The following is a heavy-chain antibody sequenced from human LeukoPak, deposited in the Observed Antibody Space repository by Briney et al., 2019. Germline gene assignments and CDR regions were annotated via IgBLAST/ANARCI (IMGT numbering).Heavy chain of an antibody. CDR1: GFTFSSYA. CDR3: AKFALTPNSGSYSGGPYFDY. Sequence: PGGSLRLSCAASGFTFSSYAMSWVRQAPGKGLEWVSAISGSGGSTYYADSVKGRFTISRDSSKNTLYLQMNSLRAEDTAVYYCAKFALTPNSGSYSGGPYFDYWGQGTLVTVSS. D-gene: IGHD1-26*01. J-gene: IGHJ4*02. V-gene: IGHV3-23*01. CDR2: ISGSGGST.